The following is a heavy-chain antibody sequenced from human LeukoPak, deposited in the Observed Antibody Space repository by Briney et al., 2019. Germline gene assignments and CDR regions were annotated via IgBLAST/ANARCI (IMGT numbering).Heavy chain of an antibody. V-gene: IGHV4-61*02. Sequence: SQTLSLTCTVSGDSISRNIYYWCWIRQSAGKGLEWIGRLNPSGTTSPNPSLKSRLTMSLDPSENKFSLKLSSVTPADTALYYCARGRPYGDYFDYWGQGSLVTVSS. CDR3: ARGRPYGDYFDY. J-gene: IGHJ4*02. D-gene: IGHD4-17*01. CDR1: GDSISRNIYY. CDR2: LNPSGTT.